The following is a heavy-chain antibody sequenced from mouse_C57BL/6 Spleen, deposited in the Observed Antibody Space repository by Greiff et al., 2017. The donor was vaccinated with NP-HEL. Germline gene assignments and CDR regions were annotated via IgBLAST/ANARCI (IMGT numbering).Heavy chain of an antibody. Sequence: QVQLQQSGAELVKPGASVKISCKASGYAFSSYWMNWVKQRPGKGLEWIGQIYPGDGDTNYNGKFKGKATLTADKSSSTAYMQLSSLTSEDSAVYFCARSDYYGSRPLDYWGQGTTLTVSS. V-gene: IGHV1-80*01. D-gene: IGHD1-1*01. CDR3: ARSDYYGSRPLDY. J-gene: IGHJ2*01. CDR1: GYAFSSYW. CDR2: IYPGDGDT.